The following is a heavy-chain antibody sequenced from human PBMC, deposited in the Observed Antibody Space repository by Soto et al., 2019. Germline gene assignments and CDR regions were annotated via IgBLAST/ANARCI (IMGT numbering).Heavy chain of an antibody. CDR1: GFTFSSYA. J-gene: IGHJ3*02. V-gene: IGHV3-23*01. CDR3: ALTTNIVVVVAATLPAFDI. Sequence: LRLSCAASGFTFSSYAMSWVRQAPGKGLEWVSAISGSGGSTYYADSVKGRFTISRDNSKNTLYLQMNSLRAEDAAVYYCALTTNIVVVVAATLPAFDIWGQGTMVTVSS. D-gene: IGHD2-15*01. CDR2: ISGSGGST.